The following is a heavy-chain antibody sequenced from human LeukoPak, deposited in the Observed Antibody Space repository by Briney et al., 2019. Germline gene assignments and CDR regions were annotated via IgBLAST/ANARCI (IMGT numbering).Heavy chain of an antibody. D-gene: IGHD3-22*01. CDR2: ISAYNGNT. V-gene: IGHV1-18*01. CDR3: ARTPADYYDSSGYYYDY. J-gene: IGHJ4*02. CDR1: GYTFTSYG. Sequence: ASVKVSCKASGYTFTSYGISWVRQAPGQGLEWMGWISAYNGNTNYAQKLQGRVTMTTDTSTSTAYMELRSLRSDDTAVYYCARTPADYYDSSGYYYDYWGQGTLVTVSS.